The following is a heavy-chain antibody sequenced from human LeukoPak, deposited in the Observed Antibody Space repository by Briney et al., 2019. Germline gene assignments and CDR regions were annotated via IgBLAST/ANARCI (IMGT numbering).Heavy chain of an antibody. CDR2: IYYSGST. Sequence: SETLSLTCAVYGGSFSGYYWSWIRQPPGKGLEWIGSIYYSGSTYYNPSLKSRVTISVDTSKNQFSLKLSSVTAADTATYYCAGRFLEWLLDYWGQGTLVTVSS. D-gene: IGHD3-3*01. J-gene: IGHJ4*02. CDR1: GGSFSGYY. CDR3: AGRFLEWLLDY. V-gene: IGHV4-34*01.